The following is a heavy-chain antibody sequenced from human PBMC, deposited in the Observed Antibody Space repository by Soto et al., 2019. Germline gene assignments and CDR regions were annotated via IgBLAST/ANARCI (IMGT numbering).Heavy chain of an antibody. J-gene: IGHJ6*03. V-gene: IGHV4-34*01. CDR1: GGSFSGYY. CDR2: INHSGST. D-gene: IGHD2-15*01. Sequence: SETLSLTCAVYGGSFSGYYWSWIRQPPWKGLEWIGEINHSGSTNYNPSLKSRVTISVDTSKNQFSLKLSSVTAADTAVYYCARGGVVVAATPLTYYYYYMDVWGKGTTVTVSS. CDR3: ARGGVVVAATPLTYYYYYMDV.